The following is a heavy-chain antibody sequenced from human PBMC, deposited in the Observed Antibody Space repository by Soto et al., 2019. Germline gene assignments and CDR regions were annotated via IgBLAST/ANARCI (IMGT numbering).Heavy chain of an antibody. CDR1: GFTVGNNY. CDR2: MYSGGGT. J-gene: IGHJ6*04. D-gene: IGHD6-19*01. V-gene: IGHV3-53*01. Sequence: EVHLVESGGGLIQPGGSLRLSCAASGFTVGNNYMNWVRQAPGKGLEWVSLMYSGGGTYYADSVKGRFTMSRDSSKNTLYLQLNSLRGEDTAMYYCTTSPSVGVWCKGTTVTFTS. CDR3: TTSPSVGV.